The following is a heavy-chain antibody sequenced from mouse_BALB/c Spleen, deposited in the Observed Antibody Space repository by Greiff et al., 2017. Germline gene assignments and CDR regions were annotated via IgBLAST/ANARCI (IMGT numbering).Heavy chain of an antibody. D-gene: IGHD2-4*01. J-gene: IGHJ4*01. V-gene: IGHV14-4*02. CDR2: IDPENGDT. CDR1: GFNIKDYY. CDR3: NAWGGLRPSAMDY. Sequence: EVQLVESGAELVRSGASVKLSCTASGFNIKDYYMHWVKQRPEQGLEWIGWIDPENGDTEYAPKFQGKATMTADTSSNTAYLQLSSLTSEDTAVYYCNAWGGLRPSAMDYWGQGTSVTVSS.